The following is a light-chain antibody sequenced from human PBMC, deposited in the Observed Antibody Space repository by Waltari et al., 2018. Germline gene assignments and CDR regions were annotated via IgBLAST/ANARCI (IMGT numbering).Light chain of an antibody. CDR1: QSISKY. CDR2: HAS. Sequence: EIVLTQSPGTLSLSSGERATLSCRTSQSISKYLDWYQQTPGQAPRLLIYHASSRATGIPDRFSGSGSGTDFSLTISRLEPEDFAVYYCQHYVSLPVTFGQGTKVEIK. CDR3: QHYVSLPVT. V-gene: IGKV3-20*01. J-gene: IGKJ1*01.